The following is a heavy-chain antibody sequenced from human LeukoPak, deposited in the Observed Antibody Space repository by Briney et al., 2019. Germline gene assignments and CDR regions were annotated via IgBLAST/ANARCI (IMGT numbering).Heavy chain of an antibody. J-gene: IGHJ5*02. CDR1: GFTFTTYG. CDR2: IRDDGSNK. V-gene: IGHV3-30*02. Sequence: GGSLRLSCAASGFTFTTYGMHWVRQAPGKGLEWVAFIRDDGSNKYYPDSVKGRFTISRDNSKNTLYLQMNSLRAEDTAVYYCARQGGYSSSSWNWFDPWGQGTLVTVSS. D-gene: IGHD6-6*01. CDR3: ARQGGYSSSSWNWFDP.